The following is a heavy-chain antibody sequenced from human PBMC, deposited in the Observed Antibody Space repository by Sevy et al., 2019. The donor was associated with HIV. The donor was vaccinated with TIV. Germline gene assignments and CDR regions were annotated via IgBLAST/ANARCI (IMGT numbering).Heavy chain of an antibody. J-gene: IGHJ6*02. CDR2: IKRDGSEK. V-gene: IGHV3-7*03. CDR1: EFPLRNNW. CDR3: ARDCSSTTCLWGLDV. D-gene: IGHD2-2*01. Sequence: GGSLGLSCQASEFPLRNNWLSWVRQAPGKGLEWVAKIKRDGSEKYYVDSVKGRFSISRDNPKNSLYLQMNSLRAEDTAVYYCARDCSSTTCLWGLDVWGQGTTVTVSS.